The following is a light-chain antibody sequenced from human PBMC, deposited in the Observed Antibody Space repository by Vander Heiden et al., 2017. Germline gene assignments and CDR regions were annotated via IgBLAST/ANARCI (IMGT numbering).Light chain of an antibody. Sequence: ALTQPAPVSASPRQSITISCTGTSSDVGGYNLVSWYQQHPGKAPKLMIYEGSKRPSGVSNRFSGSKSGNTASLTISGLQAEDEADYYCCSYAGSSTLVFGSGTKVTVL. V-gene: IGLV2-23*01. J-gene: IGLJ1*01. CDR1: SSDVGGYNL. CDR3: CSYAGSSTLV. CDR2: EGS.